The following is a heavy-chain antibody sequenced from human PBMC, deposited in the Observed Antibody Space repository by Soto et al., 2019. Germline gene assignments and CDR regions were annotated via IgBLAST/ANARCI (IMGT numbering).Heavy chain of an antibody. V-gene: IGHV6-1*01. CDR1: GDSVSSSSAA. CDR3: SSGPGPATPYYLAMDV. J-gene: IGHJ6*02. Sequence: SQTLSLTCAISGDSVSSSSAASNWIRQSPSRGLEWLGSTYYRSKWYNDYALSVKSRITINPDTSKNQFSLQLNSVTPEDTAVYYCSSGPGPATPYYLAMDVCRQGTTDTDS. CDR2: TYYRSKWYN.